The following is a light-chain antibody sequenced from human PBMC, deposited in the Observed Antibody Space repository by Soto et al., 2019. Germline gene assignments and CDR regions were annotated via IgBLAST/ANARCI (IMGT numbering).Light chain of an antibody. CDR1: TSDIGFYDY. CDR2: GVT. V-gene: IGLV2-14*01. CDR3: SSYSTSYVYF. Sequence: QSALTQPSSVSGSPGQSLTISCTGTTSDIGFYDYVSWYQQYPGKAPKLLIYGVTIRPSGISNRFSASKSASTPSMTISGLRDEDEAEYYCSSYSTSYVYFFGSATKVTV. J-gene: IGLJ1*01.